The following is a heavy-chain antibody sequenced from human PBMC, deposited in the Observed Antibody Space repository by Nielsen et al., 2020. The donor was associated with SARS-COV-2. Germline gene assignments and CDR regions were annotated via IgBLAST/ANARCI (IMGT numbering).Heavy chain of an antibody. CDR3: ARDLGAVTKDAFDI. Sequence: ESLKISCAASGFTFSSYSMNWVRQPPGKGLEWIGYIYYSGSTYYNPSLKSRVTISVDKSKNQFSLKLSSVTAADTAVYYRARDLGAVTKDAFDIWGQGTMVTVSS. J-gene: IGHJ3*02. CDR2: IYYSGST. D-gene: IGHD4-17*01. V-gene: IGHV4-59*12. CDR1: GFTFSSYS.